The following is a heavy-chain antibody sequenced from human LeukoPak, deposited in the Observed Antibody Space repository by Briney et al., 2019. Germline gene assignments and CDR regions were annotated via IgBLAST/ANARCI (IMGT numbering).Heavy chain of an antibody. CDR2: INPNSGGT. Sequence: GASVKVSCKASGYTFTGYYMHWVRQAPGQGLEWMGWINPNSGGTNYAQKFQGRVTMTRDTSISTAYMELSRLRSDDTAVYYCARGGGFDWLLYIPFDWGQGTLVTVSS. CDR1: GYTFTGYY. V-gene: IGHV1-2*02. J-gene: IGHJ4*02. D-gene: IGHD3-9*01. CDR3: ARGGGFDWLLYIPFD.